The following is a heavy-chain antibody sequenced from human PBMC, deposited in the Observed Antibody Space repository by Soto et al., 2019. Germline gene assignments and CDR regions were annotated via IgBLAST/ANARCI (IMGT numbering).Heavy chain of an antibody. CDR3: ARTAAAGKYYYGMDV. J-gene: IGHJ6*02. CDR2: IYPGDSDT. CDR1: GYSFTSYW. V-gene: IGHV5-51*01. Sequence: GESLKISCKGSGYSFTSYWVGWVRPMPGKGLESMGIIYPGDSDTRYSPSFQGQVTISADKSISTAYLQWSSLKASDTAMYYCARTAAAGKYYYGMDVWGQGTTVTVS. D-gene: IGHD6-13*01.